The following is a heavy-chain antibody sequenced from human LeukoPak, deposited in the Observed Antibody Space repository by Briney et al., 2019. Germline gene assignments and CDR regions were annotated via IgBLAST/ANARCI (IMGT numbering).Heavy chain of an antibody. J-gene: IGHJ4*02. CDR1: GGSISSYY. CDR2: IYYSGST. CDR3: ARVLDYSSSSDHVRFDY. Sequence: PSETLSLTCTVSGGSISSYYWSWIRQPPGKGLEWIGYIYYSGSTNYNPSLKSRVTISVDTSKNQFSLKLSSVTAADTAVYYCARVLDYSSSSDHVRFDYWGQGTLVTVSS. D-gene: IGHD6-6*01. V-gene: IGHV4-59*12.